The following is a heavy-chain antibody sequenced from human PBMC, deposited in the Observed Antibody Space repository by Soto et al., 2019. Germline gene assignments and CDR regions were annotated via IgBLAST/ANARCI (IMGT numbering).Heavy chain of an antibody. CDR2: IYHSGST. CDR3: ARGRYYDFWSGYYYFDY. J-gene: IGHJ4*02. D-gene: IGHD3-3*01. CDR1: GGSISSYY. Sequence: SETLSLTCTVSGGSISSYYWSWIRQPPGKGLEWIGDIYHSGSTNYNPSLKSRVTISVDTSKNQFSLKLSSVTAADSVVYYCARGRYYDFWSGYYYFDYWGQGTLVTVSS. V-gene: IGHV4-59*12.